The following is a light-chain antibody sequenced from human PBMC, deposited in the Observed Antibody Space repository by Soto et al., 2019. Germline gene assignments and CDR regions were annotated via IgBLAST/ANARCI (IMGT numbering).Light chain of an antibody. V-gene: IGKV3-15*01. J-gene: IGKJ1*01. Sequence: EIVMKQSPATPSVSRGGRATLYCRASKSVSSKLAWYQQKPGQAPSLLIYGAPTRATGIPARFSGSGSGTEFTLTISSLQSEDFAVYYCQQYNNWPPWTFGQGTKVDIK. CDR2: GAP. CDR1: KSVSSK. CDR3: QQYNNWPPWT.